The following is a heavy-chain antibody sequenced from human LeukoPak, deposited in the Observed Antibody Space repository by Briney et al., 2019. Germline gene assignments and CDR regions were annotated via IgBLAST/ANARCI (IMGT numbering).Heavy chain of an antibody. CDR3: ARLRREPRDQRKANSGSYGSAPQGRGAQRKNAFDI. J-gene: IGHJ3*02. D-gene: IGHD1-26*01. CDR1: DDSISDYY. V-gene: IGHV4-34*01. CDR2: INHSGST. Sequence: SETLSLTCTVSDDSISDYYRGWIRQPPGKGLEWIGEINHSGSTNYNPSLKSRVTISVDTSKNQFSLKLSSVTAADTAVYYCARLRREPRDQRKANSGSYGSAPQGRGAQRKNAFDIWGQGTMVTVSS.